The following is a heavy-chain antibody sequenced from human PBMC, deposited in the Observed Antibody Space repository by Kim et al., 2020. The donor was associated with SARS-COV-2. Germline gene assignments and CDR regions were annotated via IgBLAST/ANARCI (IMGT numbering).Heavy chain of an antibody. Sequence: KYYVDSVKGRFTISRDNAKNSLYLQMNSLRAEDTAVYYCARDPAVAGFDYWGQGTLVTVSS. V-gene: IGHV3-7*01. CDR2: K. J-gene: IGHJ4*02. D-gene: IGHD6-19*01. CDR3: ARDPAVAGFDY.